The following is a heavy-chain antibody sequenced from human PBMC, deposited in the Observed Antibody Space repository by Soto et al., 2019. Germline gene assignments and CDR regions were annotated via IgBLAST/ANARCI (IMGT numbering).Heavy chain of an antibody. CDR2: VSGNSHIT. CDR1: GFTFNSYA. D-gene: IGHD6-19*01. Sequence: EVQVLESGGGLVQPGGSLRLSCVASGFTFNSYAMTWVRQAPWKGLEWVASVSGNSHITHFADSLQGRFTTSRDNSKNTLYLQMNSVSAEDTAVYYCAKESDQWLTANFGFWGQGTLVPGSS. CDR3: AKESDQWLTANFGF. J-gene: IGHJ4*02. V-gene: IGHV3-23*01.